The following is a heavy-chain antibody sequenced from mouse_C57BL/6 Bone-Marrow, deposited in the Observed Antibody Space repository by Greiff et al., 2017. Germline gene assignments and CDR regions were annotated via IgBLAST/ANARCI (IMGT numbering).Heavy chain of an antibody. CDR2: ISSGSSTI. CDR3: ARPGGDWDMDY. CDR1: GFTFSDYG. V-gene: IGHV5-17*01. J-gene: IGHJ4*01. Sequence: EVKVVESGGGLVKPGGSLKLSCAASGFTFSDYGMHWVRQAPEKGLEWVAYISSGSSTIYYADTVKGQFTISRDNAKNTLFLQMTSLRSEDTAMYYCARPGGDWDMDYWGQGTAVTVSS. D-gene: IGHD2-13*01.